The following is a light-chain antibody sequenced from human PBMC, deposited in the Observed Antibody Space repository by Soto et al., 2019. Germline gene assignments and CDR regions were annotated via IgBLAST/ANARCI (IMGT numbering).Light chain of an antibody. CDR2: TNN. J-gene: IGLJ1*01. CDR3: AAWDDSLGAYV. Sequence: QSLLTQPPSASATPGQRVTISCSGSNSNIGTNTVNWYQQLPGTAPRLLIYTNNQRPSGVPQRFSGSKTGTSASLAIGGLQSEDGADYYCAAWDDSLGAYVFGTGTMLTVL. V-gene: IGLV1-44*01. CDR1: NSNIGTNT.